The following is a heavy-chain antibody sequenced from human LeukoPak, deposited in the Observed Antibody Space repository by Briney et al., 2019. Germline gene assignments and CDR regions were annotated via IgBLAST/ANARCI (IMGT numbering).Heavy chain of an antibody. V-gene: IGHV3-21*01. J-gene: IGHJ4*02. Sequence: SGGSLILSCAASGFTFSSYSMNWVRQAPGKGLEWVSSISSSSSYIYYADSVKGRFTISRDNAKNSLYLQMHSLRAEDTAVYYCARDMDGYNSRFDYWGQGTLVTASS. CDR3: ARDMDGYNSRFDY. CDR1: GFTFSSYS. D-gene: IGHD5-24*01. CDR2: ISSSSSYI.